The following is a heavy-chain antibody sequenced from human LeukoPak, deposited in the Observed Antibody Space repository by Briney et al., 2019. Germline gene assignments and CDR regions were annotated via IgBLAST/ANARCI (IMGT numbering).Heavy chain of an antibody. J-gene: IGHJ4*02. V-gene: IGHV3-21*01. CDR3: ARRSYGPGSYYQGNYFDY. CDR2: ISSSSSYI. Sequence: GGSLRLSCAASGFTFSSYSMNWVRQAPGKGLEWVSSISSSSSYIYYADSVKGRFTISRDNAKNSLYLQMNSLRAEDTAVYYCARRSYGPGSYYQGNYFDYWGQGTLVTVSS. D-gene: IGHD3-10*01. CDR1: GFTFSSYS.